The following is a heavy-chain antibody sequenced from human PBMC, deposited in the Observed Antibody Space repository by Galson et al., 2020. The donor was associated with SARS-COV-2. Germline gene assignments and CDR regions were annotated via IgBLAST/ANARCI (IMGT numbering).Heavy chain of an antibody. Sequence: QLGESLKISCAASGFTFSSYGMHWVRQAPGKGLEWVAVISYDGSNKYYADSVKGRFTISRDNSKNTLYLQMNSLRAEDTAVYYCAKEYRYYDILTGYYATHYYYYYYGMDVWGQGTTVTVSS. D-gene: IGHD3-9*01. V-gene: IGHV3-30*18. CDR2: ISYDGSNK. CDR3: AKEYRYYDILTGYYATHYYYYYYGMDV. CDR1: GFTFSSYG. J-gene: IGHJ6*02.